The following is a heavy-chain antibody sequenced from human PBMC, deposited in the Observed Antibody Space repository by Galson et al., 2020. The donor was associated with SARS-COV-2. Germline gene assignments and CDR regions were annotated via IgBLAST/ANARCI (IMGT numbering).Heavy chain of an antibody. CDR1: GGSISSYH. CDR3: ARGDFSYFDY. Sequence: SETLSLTCTVSGGSISSYHWSWIRQPPGTGLEWIAYIYYTGTTKYNPSLKSRVTMSLDTSKNQFSLNLSSVTAADTAVYYCARGDFSYFDYCGQGTLVTVSS. V-gene: IGHV4-59*08. CDR2: IYYTGTT. J-gene: IGHJ4*02.